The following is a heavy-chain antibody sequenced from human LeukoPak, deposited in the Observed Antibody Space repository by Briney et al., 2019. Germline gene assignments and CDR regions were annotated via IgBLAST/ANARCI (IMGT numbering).Heavy chain of an antibody. CDR3: AKDITEYSSGWFDAFDI. V-gene: IGHV3-9*01. J-gene: IGHJ3*02. Sequence: GGSLRLSCAASGFTFDDYAMHWVRQAPGKGLEWVSGISWNSGSIGYADSVKGRFTISRDNAKNSLYLQMNSLRAEDTALYYCAKDITEYSSGWFDAFDIWGQGTMVTVSS. CDR1: GFTFDDYA. CDR2: ISWNSGSI. D-gene: IGHD6-19*01.